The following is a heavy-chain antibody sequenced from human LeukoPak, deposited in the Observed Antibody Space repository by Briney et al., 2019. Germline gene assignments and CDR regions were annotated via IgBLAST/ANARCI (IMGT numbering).Heavy chain of an antibody. CDR1: GGSISSYY. V-gene: IGHV4-59*01. D-gene: IGHD5-12*01. CDR2: IYYSGST. CDR3: ARDSGVATMDFDY. J-gene: IGHJ4*02. Sequence: PSETLSLTCTVSGGSISSYYWSWIRQPPGKGLEWIGYIYYSGSTNYNPSLKSRVTISVDTSKNQFSLKPSSVTAADTAVYYCARDSGVATMDFDYWGQGTLVTVSS.